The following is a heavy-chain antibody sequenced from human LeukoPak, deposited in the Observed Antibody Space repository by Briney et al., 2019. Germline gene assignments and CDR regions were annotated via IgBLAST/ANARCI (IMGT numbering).Heavy chain of an antibody. J-gene: IGHJ1*01. CDR3: ARDGTGGYFQH. CDR1: GYTFNTYG. V-gene: IGHV1-18*01. CDR2: ISPYSGNT. Sequence: ASVKVSCKASGYTFNTYGICWLRQAPGQGLEWIGWISPYSGNTFYAQNFQGRVTMTTDTSSSTAYMDLRNLMSDDTAVYYCARDGTGGYFQHWDRGTLLTVSS. D-gene: IGHD1-14*01.